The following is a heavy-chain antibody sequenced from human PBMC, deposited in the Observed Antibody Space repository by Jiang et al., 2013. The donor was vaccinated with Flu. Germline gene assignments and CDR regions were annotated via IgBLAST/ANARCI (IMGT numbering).Heavy chain of an antibody. V-gene: IGHV1-69*01. J-gene: IGHJ3*02. Sequence: GLEWMGGIIPIFGTANYAQKFQGRVTITXDESTSTAYMELSSLRSEDTAVYYCARDLGYYDFWFGAFDIWGQGTMVTVSS. CDR3: ARDLGYYDFWFGAFDI. CDR2: IIPIFGTA. D-gene: IGHD3-3*01.